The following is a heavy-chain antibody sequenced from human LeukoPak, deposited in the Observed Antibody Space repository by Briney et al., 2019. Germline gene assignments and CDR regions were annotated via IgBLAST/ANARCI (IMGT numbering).Heavy chain of an antibody. CDR1: GGTFSSYA. D-gene: IGHD5-18*01. V-gene: IGHV1-69*06. CDR3: ARARGDTAMDYYFDY. Sequence: GASVKVSCKASGGTFSSYAISWVRQAPGQGLEWMGGIIPIFGTANYAQKFQGRVTITADKSTSTAYMELSSLRSKDTAVYYCARARGDTAMDYYFDYWGQGTLVTVSS. J-gene: IGHJ4*02. CDR2: IIPIFGTA.